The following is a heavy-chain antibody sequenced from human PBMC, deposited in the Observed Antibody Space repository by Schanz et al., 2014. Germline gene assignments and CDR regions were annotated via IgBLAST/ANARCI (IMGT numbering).Heavy chain of an antibody. J-gene: IGHJ6*02. D-gene: IGHD6-13*01. V-gene: IGHV1-18*01. CDR2: ISAYNGNT. CDR3: ARDNLVSSSWYNYYGMDV. Sequence: QVQLVQSGAEVKKPGASVKVSCKASGYTFTIYGIIWVRQAPGQGLEWMGWISAYNGNTNYAQKLQGRVTMTTDTSTSTAYMELRSLRSDDTAVYYCARDNLVSSSWYNYYGMDVWGQGTTVTVSS. CDR1: GYTFTIYG.